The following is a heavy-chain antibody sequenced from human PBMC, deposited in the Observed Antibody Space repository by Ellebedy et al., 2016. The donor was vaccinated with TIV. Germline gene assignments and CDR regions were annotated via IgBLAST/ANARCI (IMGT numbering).Heavy chain of an antibody. CDR2: INPNVNST. J-gene: IGHJ4*02. CDR1: GYTFTSYY. V-gene: IGHV1-46*01. D-gene: IGHD4-17*01. Sequence: AASVKVSCKASGYTFTSYYMHWVRQAPGQGLEWMGIINPNVNSTRYAQKFQGRVTMTRDTSTSTVYMELSSLRSEDTAVYYCARDVKVTTTEAFDYWGQGTLVTVSS. CDR3: ARDVKVTTTEAFDY.